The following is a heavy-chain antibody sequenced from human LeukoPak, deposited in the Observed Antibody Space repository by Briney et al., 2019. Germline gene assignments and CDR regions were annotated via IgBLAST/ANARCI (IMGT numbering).Heavy chain of an antibody. Sequence: PGGSLRLSCAASGFTFSRYGMSWVRQAPGKGLEWVANIKQDGSEKYYVDSVKGRFTISRDNAKNSLYLQMNSLRAEDTAVYYCARVVRALQGKLDYYYYYMDVWGKGTTVTVSS. D-gene: IGHD2/OR15-2a*01. CDR1: GFTFSRYG. CDR2: IKQDGSEK. J-gene: IGHJ6*03. CDR3: ARVVRALQGKLDYYYYYMDV. V-gene: IGHV3-7*01.